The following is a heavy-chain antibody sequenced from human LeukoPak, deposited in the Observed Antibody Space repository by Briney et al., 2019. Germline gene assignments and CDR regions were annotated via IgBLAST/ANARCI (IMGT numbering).Heavy chain of an antibody. V-gene: IGHV1-2*06. CDR2: INPNSGGT. Sequence: ASVKVSCKASGYTFTGYYMHWVRQAPGQGLEWMGRINPNSGGTNYAQKFQGRVTMTRDTSISTAYMELSRLRSDDTAVYYCARVSTMVRGVMTFDPWGQGTLVTVPS. D-gene: IGHD3-10*01. J-gene: IGHJ5*02. CDR1: GYTFTGYY. CDR3: ARVSTMVRGVMTFDP.